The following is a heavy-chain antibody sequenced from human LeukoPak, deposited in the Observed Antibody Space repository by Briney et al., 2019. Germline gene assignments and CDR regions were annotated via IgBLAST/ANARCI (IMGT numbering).Heavy chain of an antibody. J-gene: IGHJ4*02. CDR2: MYHTGST. Sequence: SETLSLTCSVSGYSMSSGYYWGWIRQPPERGLEWIGSMYHTGSTYYNPSLKSRVTISVDTSKNQFSLKLSSVTAADTAVYYCARLRSPGDFDYWGQGTLVTVSS. CDR3: ARLRSPGDFDY. CDR1: GYSMSSGYY. V-gene: IGHV4-38-2*02. D-gene: IGHD1-26*01.